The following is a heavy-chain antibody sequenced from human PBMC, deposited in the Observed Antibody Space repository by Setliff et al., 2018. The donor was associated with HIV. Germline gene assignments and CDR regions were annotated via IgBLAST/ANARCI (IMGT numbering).Heavy chain of an antibody. V-gene: IGHV4-39*01. CDR2: ISYTGST. CDR3: ARQTWEYYDSLTGYYRSPKNFDS. CDR1: GGSINRSNYY. D-gene: IGHD3-9*01. J-gene: IGHJ4*02. Sequence: LSLTCTVPGGSINRSNYYWGWIRQPPGKGLEWIGTISYTGSTYYDPSLKSRVTISLDTSKNQFFLKLSSVTAPDTAIYYCARQTWEYYDSLTGYYRSPKNFDSWGQGTLVTVSS.